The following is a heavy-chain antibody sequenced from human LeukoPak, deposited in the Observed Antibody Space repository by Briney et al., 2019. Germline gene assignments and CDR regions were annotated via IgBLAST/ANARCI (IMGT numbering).Heavy chain of an antibody. V-gene: IGHV3-48*02. CDR3: VRAPDGGYDY. CDR1: GFTFSAYS. J-gene: IGHJ4*02. Sequence: GGSLRLSCTASGFTFSAYSMQWVRQAPGKGLEYISYVSSGGSVMYYADSVRGRFTISRDNAKKSVYLQMNSLRDEDTAIYYCVRAPDGGYDYWGQGALVTVSS. D-gene: IGHD1-26*01. CDR2: VSSGGSVM.